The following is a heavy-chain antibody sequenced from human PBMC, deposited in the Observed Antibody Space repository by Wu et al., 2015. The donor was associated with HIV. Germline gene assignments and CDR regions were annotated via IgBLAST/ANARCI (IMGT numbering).Heavy chain of an antibody. J-gene: IGHJ2*01. V-gene: IGHV1-18*01. D-gene: IGHD4/OR15-4a*01. CDR2: MNPYNGYR. Sequence: LVQSGPAAKRPGASVNVSCKASYILTSYPIGWVRQAPGQRLEWMGWMNPYNGYRKPAQRFQDRITLSTDNSAHTAYMELRSLTSDDTAIYFCARVQFDPDYYTYFDLWGQGTLVTVSS. CDR1: YILTSYP. CDR3: ARVQFDPDYYTYFDL.